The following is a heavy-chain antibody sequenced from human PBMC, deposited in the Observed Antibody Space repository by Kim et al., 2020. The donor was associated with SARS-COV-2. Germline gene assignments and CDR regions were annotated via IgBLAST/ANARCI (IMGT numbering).Heavy chain of an antibody. CDR3: ASLGRGYSYGYWYFDY. Sequence: SETLSLTCTVSGGSISSYYWSWIRQPPGKGLEWIGYIYYSGSTNYNPSLKSRVTISVDTSKNQFSLKLSSVTAADTAVYYCASLGRGYSYGYWYFDYWGQGTLVTVSS. D-gene: IGHD5-18*01. V-gene: IGHV4-59*01. CDR1: GGSISSYY. J-gene: IGHJ4*02. CDR2: IYYSGST.